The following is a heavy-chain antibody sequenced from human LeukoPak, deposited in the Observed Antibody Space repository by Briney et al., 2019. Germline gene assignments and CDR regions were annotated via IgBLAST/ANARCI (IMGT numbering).Heavy chain of an antibody. CDR3: ARSRWPEDL. D-gene: IGHD4-23*01. Sequence: PGGSLRLSCAASGFTFTGFFMSWLRQAPGKGLEWVANINRDGTETYYVGSVKGRFTISIDSAKNSVFLQMNSLRTEDTAIYYCARSRWPEDLWGRGTLVTVSS. CDR2: INRDGTET. CDR1: GFTFTGFF. V-gene: IGHV3-7*01. J-gene: IGHJ5*02.